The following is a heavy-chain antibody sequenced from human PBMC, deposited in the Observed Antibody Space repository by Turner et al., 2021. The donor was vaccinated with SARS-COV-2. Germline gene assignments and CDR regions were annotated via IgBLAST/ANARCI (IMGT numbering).Heavy chain of an antibody. CDR2: IYYSGST. V-gene: IGHV4-39*01. J-gene: IGHJ6*02. D-gene: IGHD5-18*01. CDR3: ARLMDTAMDYYGMDV. Sequence: QLQLQVSGPGLLKPSDILSLTCPVSGVSISSSTYYGGWIRQPPGKGLEWIGNIYYSGSTYYNPTLKSRVTISVDTYKNQLYMKRSSVTAADTAVYYCARLMDTAMDYYGMDVWGQGTTVTVSS. CDR1: GVSISSSTYY.